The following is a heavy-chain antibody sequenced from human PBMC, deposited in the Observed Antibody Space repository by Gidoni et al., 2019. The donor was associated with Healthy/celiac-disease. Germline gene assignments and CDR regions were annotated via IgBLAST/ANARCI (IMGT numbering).Heavy chain of an antibody. CDR2: INHSGST. CDR1: GGSFSGYY. Sequence: QVQLQQWGAGLLKPSETLSLTCAVYGGSFSGYYWSWIRQPPGKGLEWIGEINHSGSTNYNPSLKSRVTISVDTSKNQFSLKLSSVTAADTAVYYCARATGRFLEWPFDPWGQGTLVTVSS. CDR3: ARATGRFLEWPFDP. D-gene: IGHD3-3*01. J-gene: IGHJ5*02. V-gene: IGHV4-34*01.